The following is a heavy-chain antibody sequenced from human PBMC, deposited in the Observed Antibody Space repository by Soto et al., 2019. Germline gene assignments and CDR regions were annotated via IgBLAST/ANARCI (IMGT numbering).Heavy chain of an antibody. CDR3: ASPKPQRGPGILVDF. Sequence: QVQLVQSGAEVKKPGSSVKVSCKASGGTFSSYTISWVRQAPGQGLEWMGRIIPILGITNYAQKFQGRGTITADKSTSTAHMELSSLRSEHTAVYYCASPKPQRGPGILVDFWGQASLVPVSS. CDR2: IIPILGIT. V-gene: IGHV1-69*02. D-gene: IGHD3-10*01. CDR1: GGTFSSYT. J-gene: IGHJ4*02.